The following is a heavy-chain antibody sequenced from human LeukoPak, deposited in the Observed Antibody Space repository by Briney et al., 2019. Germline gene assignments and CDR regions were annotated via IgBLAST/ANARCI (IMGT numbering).Heavy chain of an antibody. V-gene: IGHV1-18*01. CDR1: GYTFTSYG. D-gene: IGHD4-11*01. J-gene: IGHJ4*02. CDR3: ARARHDYSNYPLFD. CDR2: ISAFNGNT. Sequence: ASVKVSCKASGYTFTSYGISWVRQDRGQGGEWMGWISAFNGNTNYAQKLQGRVTMTTDTSTSTAYMELRSLRSDDTAVYYCARARHDYSNYPLFDWGQGTLVTVSS.